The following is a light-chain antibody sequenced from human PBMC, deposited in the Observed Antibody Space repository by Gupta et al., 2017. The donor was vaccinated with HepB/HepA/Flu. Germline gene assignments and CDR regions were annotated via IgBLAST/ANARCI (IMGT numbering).Light chain of an antibody. J-gene: IGLJ2*01. Sequence: QYLLAQPPSASGTPGPRVTISCSGRTSNIGTNTVTWYQQLPGAAPKLLIYSNNQRPSGVPDRFSASKSGTSASLAISGLQSEDEADYYCATWDDSLSGQVFGGGTKLTVL. CDR2: SNN. V-gene: IGLV1-44*01. CDR3: ATWDDSLSGQV. CDR1: TSNIGTNT.